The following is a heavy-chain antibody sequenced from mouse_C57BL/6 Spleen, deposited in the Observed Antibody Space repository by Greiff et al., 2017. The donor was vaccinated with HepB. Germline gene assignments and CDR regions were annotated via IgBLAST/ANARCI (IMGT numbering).Heavy chain of an antibody. D-gene: IGHD1-1*01. Sequence: VQRVESGAELARPGASVKLSCKASGYTFTSYGISWVKQRTGQGLEWIGEIYPRSGNTYYNEKFKGKATLTADKSSSTAYMELRSLTSEDSAVYFCARGGLREGLYAMDYWGQGTSVTVSS. CDR3: ARGGLREGLYAMDY. J-gene: IGHJ4*01. CDR2: IYPRSGNT. CDR1: GYTFTSYG. V-gene: IGHV1-81*01.